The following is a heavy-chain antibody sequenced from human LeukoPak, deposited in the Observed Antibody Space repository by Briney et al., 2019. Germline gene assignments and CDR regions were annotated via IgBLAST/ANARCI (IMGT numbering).Heavy chain of an antibody. CDR1: GFTFSTYT. D-gene: IGHD6-19*01. Sequence: GGSLRLSCAASGFTFSTYTMNWVRQAPGKGLEWVSYISSSGSTIYYADSVKGRFTISRDNAKNSLYLQMNSLRAEDTAVYHCARDRDNVAGTRGYFNYWGQGTLVTVSS. CDR3: ARDRDNVAGTRGYFNY. CDR2: ISSSGSTI. J-gene: IGHJ4*02. V-gene: IGHV3-48*04.